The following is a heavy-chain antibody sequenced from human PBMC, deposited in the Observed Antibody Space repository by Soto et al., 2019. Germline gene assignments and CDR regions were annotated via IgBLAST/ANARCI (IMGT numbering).Heavy chain of an antibody. V-gene: IGHV3-7*03. CDR3: ATSGGGWLQPPV. J-gene: IGHJ4*02. Sequence: LRLSCAASGFTFRSNWMSWVRQAPGKGLEWVANIKQDGSEKYYVDSVKGRFTISRDNAKNSLYLQMNSLRAEDTAVYYCATSGGGWLQPPVWGQGTLVTVSS. CDR1: GFTFRSNW. D-gene: IGHD5-12*01. CDR2: IKQDGSEK.